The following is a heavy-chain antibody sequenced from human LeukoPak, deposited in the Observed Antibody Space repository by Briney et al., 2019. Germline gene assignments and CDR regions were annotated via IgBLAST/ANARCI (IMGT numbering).Heavy chain of an antibody. J-gene: IGHJ4*02. D-gene: IGHD3-10*01. CDR3: ARDNSSVLREVMDY. V-gene: IGHV3-9*01. CDR1: GFTFDDYA. Sequence: PGGSLRLSCAASGFTFDDYAMHWVRHAPGKGLEWVSGINWNSDTIGYADSVKGRFTISRDNAKNSLFLQMNGLRAEDTALYYCARDNSSVLREVMDYWGQGTLVTVTS. CDR2: INWNSDTI.